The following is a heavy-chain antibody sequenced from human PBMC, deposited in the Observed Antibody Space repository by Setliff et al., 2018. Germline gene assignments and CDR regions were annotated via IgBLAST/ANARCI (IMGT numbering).Heavy chain of an antibody. V-gene: IGHV7-4-1*02. CDR3: ARASRFGTIKYRGDYYMDV. D-gene: IGHD3-10*01. J-gene: IGHJ6*03. Sequence: VKVSCKASGYTFTSYAISWMRQAPGQGLEWMGWINTNTGNPSYAQGFTGRFVFSLDTSVSTAYLQISSLKAEDTALYYCARASRFGTIKYRGDYYMDVWGKGTTVTVSS. CDR2: INTNTGNP. CDR1: GYTFTSYA.